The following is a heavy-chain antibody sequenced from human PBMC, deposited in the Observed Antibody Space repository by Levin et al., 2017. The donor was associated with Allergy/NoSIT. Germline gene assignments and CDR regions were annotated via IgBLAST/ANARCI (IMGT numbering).Heavy chain of an antibody. CDR2: INSDGSST. CDR3: ARVSKYSSSYDY. D-gene: IGHD6-6*01. CDR1: GFTFSSYW. Sequence: PGESLKISCAASGFTFSSYWMHWVRQAPGKGLVWVSRINSDGSSTSYADSVKGRFTISRDNAKNTLYLQMNSLRAEDTAVYYCARVSKYSSSYDYWGQGTLVTVSS. V-gene: IGHV3-74*01. J-gene: IGHJ4*02.